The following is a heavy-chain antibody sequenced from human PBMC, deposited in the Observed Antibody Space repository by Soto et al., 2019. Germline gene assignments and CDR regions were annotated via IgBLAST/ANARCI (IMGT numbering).Heavy chain of an antibody. CDR2: ISYDGSNK. CDR1: GFTFSSYG. D-gene: IGHD1-26*01. J-gene: IGHJ4*02. V-gene: IGHV3-30*18. Sequence: QVQLVESGGGVVQPGRSLRLSCAASGFTFSSYGMHCVRQAPGKGLEWVAVISYDGSNKYYADSVKGRFTISRDNSKSALYMHMNSLRAEDTAVYYCAKDVRAVVGFDYWGQGTLVTVSS. CDR3: AKDVRAVVGFDY.